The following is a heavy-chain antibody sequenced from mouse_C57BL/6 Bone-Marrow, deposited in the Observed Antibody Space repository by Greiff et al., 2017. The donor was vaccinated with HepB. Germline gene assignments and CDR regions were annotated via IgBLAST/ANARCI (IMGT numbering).Heavy chain of an antibody. J-gene: IGHJ1*03. D-gene: IGHD2-4*01. CDR1: GFTFSSYG. V-gene: IGHV5-6*02. CDR2: ISSGGSYT. CDR3: ARRGLHWDFDV. Sequence: DVKLVESGGDLVKPGGSLKLSCAASGFTFSSYGMSWVRQTPDKRLEWVATISSGGSYTYYPDSVKGRFTISRDNAKNTLYLQMSSLTSEDTAMYYCARRGLHWDFDVWGTGTTVTVSS.